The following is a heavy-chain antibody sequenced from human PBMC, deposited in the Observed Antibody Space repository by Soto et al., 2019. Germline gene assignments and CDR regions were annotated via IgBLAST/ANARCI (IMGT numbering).Heavy chain of an antibody. V-gene: IGHV1-2*04. J-gene: IGHJ5*02. CDR1: GYTFTGYY. Sequence: ASVKVSCKASGYTFTGYYMHWVRQAPGQGLEWMGWINPNSGGTNYAQKFQGWVTMTRDTSISTAYMELSRLRSDDTAVYYCARASGYDSSGNWFDPWGQGTLVTVSS. CDR2: INPNSGGT. D-gene: IGHD3-22*01. CDR3: ARASGYDSSGNWFDP.